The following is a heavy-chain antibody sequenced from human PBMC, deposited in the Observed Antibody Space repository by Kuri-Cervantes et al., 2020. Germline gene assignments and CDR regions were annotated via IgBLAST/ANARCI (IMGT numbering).Heavy chain of an antibody. J-gene: IGHJ6*04. CDR1: GFTFSSYA. V-gene: IGHV3-33*08. D-gene: IGHD3-9*01. CDR3: ARDGTIFWIPVMDV. CDR2: IWYDGSNY. Sequence: GGSLRLSCAASGFTFSSYAMSWVRQAPGKGLEWVAVIWYDGSNYYYADSVKGRFTISRDNSKNTLYLQMNSLRAEDTAVYYCARDGTIFWIPVMDVWGKGTTVTVSS.